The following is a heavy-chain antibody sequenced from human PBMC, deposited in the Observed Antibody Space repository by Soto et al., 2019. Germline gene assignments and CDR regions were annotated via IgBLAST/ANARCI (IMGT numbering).Heavy chain of an antibody. J-gene: IGHJ4*02. Sequence: GGSLRLSCAASGFTFSSYWMHWVPQAPGKGLLWVSRINSDGSTTSYADSVKGRFTISRDNAKNTLYLQMNSLRAEDTAVYYCAREEGIAAAPINWGQGTLVTVSS. V-gene: IGHV3-74*01. CDR1: GFTFSSYW. CDR2: INSDGSTT. D-gene: IGHD6-13*01. CDR3: AREEGIAAAPIN.